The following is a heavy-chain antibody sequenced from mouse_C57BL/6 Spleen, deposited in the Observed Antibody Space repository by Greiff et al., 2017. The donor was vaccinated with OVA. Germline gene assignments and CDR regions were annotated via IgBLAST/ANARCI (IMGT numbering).Heavy chain of an antibody. CDR2: ISGGGGNT. D-gene: IGHD1-2*01. CDR3: ARPAGSWFAY. J-gene: IGHJ3*01. V-gene: IGHV5-9*01. Sequence: EVKVVESGGGLVKPGGSLKLSCAASGFTFSSYTMSWVRQTPEKRLEWVATISGGGGNTYYPDSVKGRFTISRDNAKNTLYLQMSSLRSEDTALYYCARPAGSWFAYWGQGTLVTVSA. CDR1: GFTFSSYT.